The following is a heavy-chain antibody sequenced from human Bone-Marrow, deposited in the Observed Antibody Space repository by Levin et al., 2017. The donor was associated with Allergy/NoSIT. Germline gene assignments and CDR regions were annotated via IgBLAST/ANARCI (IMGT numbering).Heavy chain of an antibody. CDR3: ARPLYSRTYDP. CDR1: GASLRSSMYY. CDR2: IYYLGNT. D-gene: IGHD4-11*01. V-gene: IGHV4-39*01. J-gene: IGHJ5*02. Sequence: SQTLSLTCTVSGASLRSSMYYWGWIRQPPGQGLEWIGSIYYLGNTFYNPSLQSRVTISVDTSNNQFSLKLHSVTAADTAVYYCARPLYSRTYDPWGPGTLVTVSS.